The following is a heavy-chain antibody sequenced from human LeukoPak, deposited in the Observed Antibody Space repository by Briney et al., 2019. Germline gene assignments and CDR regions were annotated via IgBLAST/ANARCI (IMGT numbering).Heavy chain of an antibody. CDR3: AKLWFGDGTMDV. CDR1: GFTFSSYA. D-gene: IGHD3-10*01. J-gene: IGHJ6*04. CDR2: ISGSGGST. Sequence: GSLRLSCAASGFTFSSYAMSWVRQAPGKGLEWVSAISGSGGSTYYADSVKGRFTISRDNSKNTLYLQMNSLRAEDTAVYYCAKLWFGDGTMDVWGKGTTVTVSS. V-gene: IGHV3-23*01.